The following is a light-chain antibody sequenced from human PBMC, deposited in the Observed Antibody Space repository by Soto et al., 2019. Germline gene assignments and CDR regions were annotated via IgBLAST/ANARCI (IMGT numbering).Light chain of an antibody. CDR1: QSVLHSSNTNNY. CDR2: WAS. Sequence: DIVMTQSPDSLAVSLGERATINCKSSQSVLHSSNTNNYLAWYQKKPGQPPKLLIYWASTRESGVPDRFSGSGSGTDFTLTISSLQPEEVAVYYCQQYYSAPLAFGGGTRVEI. V-gene: IGKV4-1*01. J-gene: IGKJ4*01. CDR3: QQYYSAPLA.